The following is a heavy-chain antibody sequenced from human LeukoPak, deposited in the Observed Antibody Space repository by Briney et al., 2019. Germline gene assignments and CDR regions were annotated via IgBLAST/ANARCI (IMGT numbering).Heavy chain of an antibody. CDR3: TRQQLDAFDI. Sequence: GGSLRLSCAASGFTFSTYWMHWVRQAPGTGLVWVSRINSDGSSTTYADSVKGRFTISRDNAKNTLSLQMNSLRAEDTAVYYCTRQQLDAFDIWGPGTMDTVSS. CDR1: GFTFSTYW. CDR2: INSDGSST. J-gene: IGHJ3*02. D-gene: IGHD6-13*01. V-gene: IGHV3-74*01.